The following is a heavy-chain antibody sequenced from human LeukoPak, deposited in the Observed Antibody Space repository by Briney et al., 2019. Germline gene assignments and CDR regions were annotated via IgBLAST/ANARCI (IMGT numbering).Heavy chain of an antibody. CDR3: ARVGVAVAVWWFDP. CDR2: IYYSGST. CDR1: GGSISSSSYY. V-gene: IGHV4-39*07. J-gene: IGHJ5*02. D-gene: IGHD6-19*01. Sequence: PSETLSLTCTVSGGSISSSSYYWGWIRQPPGKGLEWIGSIYYSGSTYYNPSLKSRVTISVDTSKNQFSLKLSSVTAADTAVYYCARVGVAVAVWWFDPWGQGTLVTVSS.